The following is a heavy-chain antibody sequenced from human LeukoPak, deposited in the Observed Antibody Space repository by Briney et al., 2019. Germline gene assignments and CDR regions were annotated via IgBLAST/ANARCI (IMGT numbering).Heavy chain of an antibody. CDR3: ARFGLYYDMDV. CDR2: IHYSGKA. D-gene: IGHD3/OR15-3a*01. J-gene: IGHJ6*02. V-gene: IGHV4-59*01. Sequence: PSETLSLTCTVFGGSISGYYWTWIRQPPGKGLEWIGQIHYSGKADYNPSLSSRVTISVDTSKNQMSLKLYSLTAADTAMYYCARFGLYYDMDVWGQGTTVTVS. CDR1: GGSISGYY.